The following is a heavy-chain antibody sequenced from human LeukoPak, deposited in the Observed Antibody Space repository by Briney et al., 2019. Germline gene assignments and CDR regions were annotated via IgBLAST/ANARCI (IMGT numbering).Heavy chain of an antibody. D-gene: IGHD6-19*01. J-gene: IGHJ4*02. Sequence: GGSLRLSCAASGFIFSHYGMMWVRQAPGKGLEWVSSLSDSGGNTFHADSAKGRFTISRDNSNNTLYSQLNSLRAEDTAVYYCAKAALRSSGWFRPYFDFWGQGTLVTVSS. CDR1: GFIFSHYG. CDR2: LSDSGGNT. CDR3: AKAALRSSGWFRPYFDF. V-gene: IGHV3-23*01.